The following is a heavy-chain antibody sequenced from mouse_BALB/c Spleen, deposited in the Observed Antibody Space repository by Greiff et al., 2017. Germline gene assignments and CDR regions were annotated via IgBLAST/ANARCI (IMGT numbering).Heavy chain of an antibody. D-gene: IGHD2-14*01. CDR1: GFNIKDTY. CDR2: IDPANGNT. J-gene: IGHJ4*01. V-gene: IGHV14-3*02. Sequence: EVQLQQSGAELVKPGASVKLSCTASGFNIKDTYMHWVKQRPEQGLEWIGRIDPANGNTKYDPKFQGKATITADTSSNTAYLQLSSLTSEDTAVYYCARGVRRGDYAMDYWGQGTSVTVSS. CDR3: ARGVRRGDYAMDY.